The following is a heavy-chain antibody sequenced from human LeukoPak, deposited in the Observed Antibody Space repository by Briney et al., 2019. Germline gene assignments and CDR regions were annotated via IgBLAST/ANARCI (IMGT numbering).Heavy chain of an antibody. CDR3: SKDKGPCSWHTPSDY. CDR2: IRDSGGTT. V-gene: IGHV3-23*01. CDR1: GFTLSTHV. Sequence: GGSLTLPCAASGFTLSTHVMRWARPPRGKGREWVSGIRDSGGTTYHADSVKGRFTISSDKSTNPLYLEMSSLRGQVTVFFYCSKDKGPCSWHTPSDYWGQGTLVTVSS. D-gene: IGHD6-13*01. J-gene: IGHJ4*02.